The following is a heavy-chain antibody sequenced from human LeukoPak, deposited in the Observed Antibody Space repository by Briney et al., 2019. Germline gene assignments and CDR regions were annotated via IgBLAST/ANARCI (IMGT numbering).Heavy chain of an antibody. V-gene: IGHV1-18*01. J-gene: IGHJ4*02. D-gene: IGHD6-25*01. CDR2: VSAYNGNT. Sequence: APVNVSCKASGYTFTSYGISWVRQAPGQGLEWMGWVSAYNGNTNYAQKFQGRVTMTTDTPTSTVYMELRSLRSDDTAVYYCGRHDGGSGWPWLGIDYWGQGTLVTVSS. CDR3: GRHDGGSGWPWLGIDY. CDR1: GYTFTSYG.